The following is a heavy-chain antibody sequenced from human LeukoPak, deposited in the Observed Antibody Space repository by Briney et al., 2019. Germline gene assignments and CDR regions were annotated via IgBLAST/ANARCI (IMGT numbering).Heavy chain of an antibody. J-gene: IGHJ5*02. CDR1: GFTFSTYA. Sequence: GGSLRLSCSASGFTFSTYAMHWVRQAPGKGLEYVSAISSNGGSTYYADSVKGRFTISRDDSKNTLYLQMSSLRAEDTAVYYCARDSSGPWFDPWGQGTLVTVSS. CDR3: ARDSSGPWFDP. CDR2: ISSNGGST. V-gene: IGHV3-64D*09. D-gene: IGHD6-6*01.